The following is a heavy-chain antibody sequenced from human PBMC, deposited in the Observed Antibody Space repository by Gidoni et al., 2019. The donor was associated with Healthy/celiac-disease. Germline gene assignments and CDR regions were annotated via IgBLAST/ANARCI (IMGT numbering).Heavy chain of an antibody. D-gene: IGHD6-19*01. CDR2: INPNSGGT. Sequence: QVQLVQSGAEVKTPGASVKVSCKASGYTFTGYYMHWVRQAPGQGLEWMGWINPNSGGTNYAQKVQGWVTMTRDTSISTAYMELSRLRSDDTAVYYCAREGGSSGWLDAFDIWGQGTMVTVSS. V-gene: IGHV1-2*04. CDR1: GYTFTGYY. J-gene: IGHJ3*02. CDR3: AREGGSSGWLDAFDI.